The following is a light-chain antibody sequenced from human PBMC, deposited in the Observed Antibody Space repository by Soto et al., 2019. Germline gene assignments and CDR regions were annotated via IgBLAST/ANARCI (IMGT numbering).Light chain of an antibody. Sequence: DIQMTQSPSSLSASVGDRVTITCRASQSIRTYVNWYQQKPGKAPNLLIYGASSLQSGVPSRFSGSGYGTDFTLTISRLQPDDFATYYCQQSFNTPRTFGQGTKVEIK. J-gene: IGKJ1*01. CDR2: GAS. CDR3: QQSFNTPRT. CDR1: QSIRTY. V-gene: IGKV1-39*01.